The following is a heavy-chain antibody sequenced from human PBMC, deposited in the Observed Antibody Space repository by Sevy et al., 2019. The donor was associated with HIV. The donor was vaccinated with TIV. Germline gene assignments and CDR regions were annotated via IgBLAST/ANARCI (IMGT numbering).Heavy chain of an antibody. CDR3: ARDHCTDGACFRSGYFDY. J-gene: IGHJ4*02. Sequence: GGSLRLSCAASGFTFADHAFHWVRQAPGKGLEWVAIISFDGRNKRLAESVKGRFTISRDDSKNTVYLQMTSLRPEDTAVYYCARDHCTDGACFRSGYFDYWGQGTQVTVSS. V-gene: IGHV3-30*04. CDR2: ISFDGRNK. D-gene: IGHD2-8*01. CDR1: GFTFADHA.